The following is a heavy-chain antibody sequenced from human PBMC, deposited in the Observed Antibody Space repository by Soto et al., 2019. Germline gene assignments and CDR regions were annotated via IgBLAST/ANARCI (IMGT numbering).Heavy chain of an antibody. Sequence: ASVKVSCKVAGYTLTDLSMRWVRQAPGKGLEWMGGFDPEDGETGHAQKFQGRVNMTEDTSTDTAYMELSSLRSEDTAVYYCAGWGYYYDSSGYYYYWDQGTLVTVSS. V-gene: IGHV1-24*01. CDR3: AGWGYYYDSSGYYYY. CDR1: GYTLTDLS. CDR2: FDPEDGET. D-gene: IGHD3-22*01. J-gene: IGHJ4*02.